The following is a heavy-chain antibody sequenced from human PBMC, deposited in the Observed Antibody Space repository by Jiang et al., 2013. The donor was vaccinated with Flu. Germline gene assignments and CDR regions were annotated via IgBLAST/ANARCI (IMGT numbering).Heavy chain of an antibody. CDR3: ARVDDSSGPQYWYFDL. CDR1: GGTFSNYA. Sequence: GAEVKKPGSSVKVSCKASGGTFSNYAISWVRQAPGQGLEWMGGIIPIFGTANYAQKFQGRVTISAEKSTGTAYMELSSLRSEDTAVYYCARVDDSSGPQYWYFDLWGRGTLVTVSS. D-gene: IGHD3-22*01. CDR2: IIPIFGTA. J-gene: IGHJ2*01. V-gene: IGHV1-69*06.